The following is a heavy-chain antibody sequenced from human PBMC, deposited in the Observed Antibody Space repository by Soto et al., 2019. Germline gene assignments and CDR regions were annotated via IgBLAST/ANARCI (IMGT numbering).Heavy chain of an antibody. CDR2: IYWDDDK. V-gene: IGHV2-5*05. J-gene: IGHJ3*01. Sequence: QITLKESGPTLVKPTQTLTLTCTFSGFSLRSTEVGVGWIRQPPGKALEWLALIYWDDDKRYGPSLKSMLTITKDTSKDQVILTMTNMDLVDTGTYYCAHRSGDTQTFDFWGQGTTVTVSS. D-gene: IGHD4-17*01. CDR3: AHRSGDTQTFDF. CDR1: GFSLRSTEVG.